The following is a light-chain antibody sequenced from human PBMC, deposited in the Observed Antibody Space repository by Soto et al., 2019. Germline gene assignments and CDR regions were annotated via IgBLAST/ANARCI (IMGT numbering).Light chain of an antibody. CDR2: DNN. V-gene: IGLV1-51*01. J-gene: IGLJ1*01. Sequence: QSVLTQPPSVSAAPGQKVTISCSGSGSNIGNNFVSWYQQFPGTAPKLLIYDNNKRPSGIPDRFSGSKSGTSATPGITGLQTGDEADYYCGTWDNSLSAYVFGAGTKVTVL. CDR3: GTWDNSLSAYV. CDR1: GSNIGNNF.